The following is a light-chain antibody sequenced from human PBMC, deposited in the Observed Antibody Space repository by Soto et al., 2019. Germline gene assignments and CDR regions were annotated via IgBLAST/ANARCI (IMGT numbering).Light chain of an antibody. CDR2: KAS. CDR3: QQSYKIPIT. CDR1: QSISSW. J-gene: IGKJ5*01. Sequence: DIQMTQSPSTLSASVGDRVTITCRASQSISSWLAWYQQKPGKAPKLLIYKASSLESGVPSRFSGSGSGTEFTLTISSLQPDDFATYYCQQSYKIPITFGQGTRLE. V-gene: IGKV1-5*03.